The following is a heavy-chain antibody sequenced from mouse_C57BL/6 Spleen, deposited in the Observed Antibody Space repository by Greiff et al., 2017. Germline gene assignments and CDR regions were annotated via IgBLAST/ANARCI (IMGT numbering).Heavy chain of an antibody. V-gene: IGHV1-74*01. D-gene: IGHD2-3*01. Sequence: QVQLQQSGAELVKPGASVKMSCKASGYTFTSYWMHWVKQRPGQGLEWIGRINPTDGDTNYNQKFKGKATLTVDKSSSTAYMQLSSLTSEDSAVYYCASEDDFDYWGQGTTVTVSS. CDR3: ASEDDFDY. CDR2: INPTDGDT. J-gene: IGHJ2*01. CDR1: GYTFTSYW.